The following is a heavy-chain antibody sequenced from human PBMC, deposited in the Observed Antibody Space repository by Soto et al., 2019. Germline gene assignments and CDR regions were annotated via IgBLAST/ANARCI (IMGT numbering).Heavy chain of an antibody. V-gene: IGHV4-4*07. CDR1: GGSISSYY. CDR2: IYTSGST. Sequence: SETLSLTCTVSGGSISSYYWSWIRQPAGKGLEWIGRIYTSGSTNYNPSLKSRVTMSVDTSKNQFSLKLSSVTAADTAVYYCARGGDSGDPRQFDYWGQGTLVTVSS. J-gene: IGHJ4*02. D-gene: IGHD4-17*01. CDR3: ARGGDSGDPRQFDY.